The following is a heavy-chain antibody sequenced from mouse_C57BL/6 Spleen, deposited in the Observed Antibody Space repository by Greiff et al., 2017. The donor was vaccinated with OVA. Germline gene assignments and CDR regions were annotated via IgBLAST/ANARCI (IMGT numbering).Heavy chain of an antibody. V-gene: IGHV1-26*01. J-gene: IGHJ2*01. D-gene: IGHD1-1*01. CDR2: INPNNGGT. CDR3: ARDTTVVEYYFDY. Sequence: EVKLQQSGPELVKPGASVKISCKASGYTFTDYYMNWVKQSHGKSLEWIGDINPNNGGTSYNQKFKGKATLTVDKSSSTAYMELRSLTSEDSAVYYCARDTTVVEYYFDYWGQGTTLTVSS. CDR1: GYTFTDYY.